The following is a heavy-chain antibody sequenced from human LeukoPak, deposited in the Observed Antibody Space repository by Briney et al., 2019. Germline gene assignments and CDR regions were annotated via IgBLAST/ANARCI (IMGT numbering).Heavy chain of an antibody. CDR3: ARGYYDSSGYYGPHFDY. CDR1: GFTFSTYW. J-gene: IGHJ4*02. D-gene: IGHD3-22*01. CDR2: ISSDVSRM. Sequence: GGSLRLSCAASGFTFSTYWMHWVRQAPGEGLVWVSRISSDVSRMTYADSVKGRFTVSRDNAKNTLYLQMNSLRVEDTAVYYCARGYYDSSGYYGPHFDYWGQGTLVTVSS. V-gene: IGHV3-74*03.